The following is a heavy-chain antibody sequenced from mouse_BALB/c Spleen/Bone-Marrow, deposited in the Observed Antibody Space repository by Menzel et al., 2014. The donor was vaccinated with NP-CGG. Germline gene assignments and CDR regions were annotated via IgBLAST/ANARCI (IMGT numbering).Heavy chain of an antibody. V-gene: IGHV1-18*01. CDR3: ARSGYGRYAMDY. J-gene: IGHJ4*01. Sequence: VQLKDPGPELVKPGASMKIPCKASGYSFTGYTMNWVKQSHGRNLEWIGLINPYNGGIRYNQKFKGKATLTVDKSSSTAYMELLSLTSEDSAVYYCARSGYGRYAMDYWGQGTSVTVSS. CDR1: GYSFTGYT. D-gene: IGHD2-2*01. CDR2: INPYNGGI.